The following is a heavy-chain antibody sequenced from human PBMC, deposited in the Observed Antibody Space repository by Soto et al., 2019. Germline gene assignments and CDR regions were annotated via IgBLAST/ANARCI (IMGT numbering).Heavy chain of an antibody. Sequence: GGSLRLSCAASGLTFSSYSMNWVRQAPGKGLEWVSSITGSSSHIYYADSVKGRFTISRDNAKNSLYLQMNSLRAEDTAVYYCAPEHSDLRDPDQYLQHWGQGSRVTVS. V-gene: IGHV3-21*01. J-gene: IGHJ1*01. CDR2: ITGSSSHI. CDR1: GLTFSSYS. CDR3: APEHSDLRDPDQYLQH.